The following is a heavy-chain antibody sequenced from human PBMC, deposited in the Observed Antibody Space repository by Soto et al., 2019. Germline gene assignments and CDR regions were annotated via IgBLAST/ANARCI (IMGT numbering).Heavy chain of an antibody. Sequence: SETLSLTCAVYGGSFSGYYWSWIRQPPGKGLDWIGEINHSGSTNYNPSLKSRVTISVDTSKNQFSLKLSSVTAADTAVYYCARGRGGYSGYVVFDYWGQGSLVNVSS. V-gene: IGHV4-34*01. D-gene: IGHD5-12*01. CDR2: INHSGST. J-gene: IGHJ4*02. CDR1: GGSFSGYY. CDR3: ARGRGGYSGYVVFDY.